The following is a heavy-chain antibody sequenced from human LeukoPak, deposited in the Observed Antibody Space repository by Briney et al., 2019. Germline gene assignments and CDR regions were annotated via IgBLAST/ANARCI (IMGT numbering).Heavy chain of an antibody. CDR3: GRSHGGNSFDY. CDR2: INPKNGDT. D-gene: IGHD4-23*01. Sequence: ASVKVSCKASGYTFTGYFMHWVRQAPGQGLEWMGWINPKNGDTNYAQNLQGRVTMTRDTSISTAYMELSRLRSDDTAVYYCGRSHGGNSFDYWGQGTLVTVSS. CDR1: GYTFTGYF. J-gene: IGHJ4*02. V-gene: IGHV1-2*02.